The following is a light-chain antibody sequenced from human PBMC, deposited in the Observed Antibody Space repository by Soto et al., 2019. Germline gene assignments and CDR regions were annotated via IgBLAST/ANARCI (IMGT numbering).Light chain of an antibody. J-gene: IGKJ1*01. Sequence: EIVLTQSPATLSLSPGERATLSCRASQSVNSNLAWYQQKPGQAPRLLIYDSSNRATGIPDRFSGSGSGTDFTLTISSLEPDDFAVYYCQQRSNWPPWTFGQGTKVEIK. V-gene: IGKV3-11*01. CDR3: QQRSNWPPWT. CDR1: QSVNSN. CDR2: DSS.